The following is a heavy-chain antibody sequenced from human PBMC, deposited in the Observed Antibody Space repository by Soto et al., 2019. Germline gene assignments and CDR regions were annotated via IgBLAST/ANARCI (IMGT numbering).Heavy chain of an antibody. D-gene: IGHD4-4*01. CDR3: AKAASNYDPYYYYGMDV. CDR2: ISGSGGST. V-gene: IGHV3-23*01. Sequence: EVQLLESGGGLVQRGGSLRLSCAASGFTFSSYAMSWVRQAPGKGLEWVSAISGSGGSTYYADSVKGRFTISRDNSKNTLYLQMNSLRAEDTAVYYCAKAASNYDPYYYYGMDVWGQGTTVTVSS. CDR1: GFTFSSYA. J-gene: IGHJ6*02.